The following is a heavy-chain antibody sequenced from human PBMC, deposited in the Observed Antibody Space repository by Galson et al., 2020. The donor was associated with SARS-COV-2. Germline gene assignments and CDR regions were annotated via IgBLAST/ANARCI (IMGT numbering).Heavy chain of an antibody. V-gene: IGHV2-26*01. CDR3: ARIRDYGNWGWFDP. D-gene: IGHD4-17*01. CDR2: IFWNDVK. Sequence: SGPTLVKPTETLTLTCNVSGFSLNSPRVGVSWIRQPPGMALEWLAHIFWNDVKSYTTATSLRRRLTISKGVSSRHVVLTMTNADPVDTATYYCARIRDYGNWGWFDPWGQGIRVTVSS. J-gene: IGHJ5*02. CDR1: GFSLNSPRVG.